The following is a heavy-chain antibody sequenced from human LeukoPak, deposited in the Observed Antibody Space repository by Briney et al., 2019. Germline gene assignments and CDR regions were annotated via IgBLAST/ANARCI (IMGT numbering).Heavy chain of an antibody. CDR2: INPSGGST. CDR3: ARARRGMDV. CDR1: GYTFTSYG. J-gene: IGHJ6*02. V-gene: IGHV1-46*01. Sequence: ASVKVSCKASGYTFTSYGISWVRQAPGQGLEWMGIINPSGGSTSYAQKFQGRVTMTRDTSTSTVYMELSSLRSEDTAVYYCARARRGMDVWGQGTTVTVSS.